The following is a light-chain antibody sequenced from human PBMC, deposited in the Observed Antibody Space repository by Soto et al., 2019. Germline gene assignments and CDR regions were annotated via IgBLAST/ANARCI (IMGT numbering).Light chain of an antibody. V-gene: IGLV2-14*01. J-gene: IGLJ1*01. CDR1: SSDVGGYNY. CDR2: EVS. Sequence: QSALTQPASVSGSPGQSITISCTGTSSDVGGYNYVSWYQQHPGKAPKLIIYEVSNRPSGVSNRFSGSKSGNTASLTISGLQAEDEADYYGNSYTSQSTGVFGTGTKLTVL. CDR3: NSYTSQSTGV.